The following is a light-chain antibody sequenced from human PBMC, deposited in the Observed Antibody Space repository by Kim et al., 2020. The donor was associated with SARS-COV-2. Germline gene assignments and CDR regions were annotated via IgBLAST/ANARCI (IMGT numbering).Light chain of an antibody. J-gene: IGKJ4*01. CDR1: QSVNID. Sequence: SESPGKRVTLTCRASQSVNIDLAWYQQKTGQAPRLLIYGASTRATDIPVRFTGSGSGTEFTLTISSLQSEDFGVYFCQQYKNWPLTFGGGTKLEI. V-gene: IGKV3-15*01. CDR3: QQYKNWPLT. CDR2: GAS.